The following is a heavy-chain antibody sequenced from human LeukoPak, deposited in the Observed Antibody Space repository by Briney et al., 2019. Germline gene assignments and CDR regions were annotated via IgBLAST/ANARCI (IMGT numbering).Heavy chain of an antibody. D-gene: IGHD2-21*01. CDR3: TAPIRVTARVSAY. V-gene: IGHV3-15*01. CDR2: IKSKSDGGTT. J-gene: IGHJ4*02. Sequence: PGGSLRLSCAASGFTFSNAWMSWVRQAPGKGLEWGGRIKSKSDGGTTDYAAPVKGRFTILRDDSENTLYLQMNSLNAEDTAVYYCTAPIRVTARVSAYWGQGTLVTVSS. CDR1: GFTFSNAW.